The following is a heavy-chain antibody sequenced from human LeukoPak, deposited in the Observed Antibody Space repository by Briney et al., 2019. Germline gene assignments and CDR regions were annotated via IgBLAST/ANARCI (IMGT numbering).Heavy chain of an antibody. CDR3: ARAVGSTDYYGVDV. V-gene: IGHV1-18*01. CDR1: GYTFTDHG. CDR2: VSVFNGYT. Sequence: GASVKVSCKASGYTFTDHGITWVRQARGQGFEWMGWVSVFNGYTKYAEGFQGRVTMATDTSTRTAHMEMRGLRSDDTAVYYCARAVGSTDYYGVDVWGQGTTVTVSS. D-gene: IGHD3-10*01. J-gene: IGHJ6*02.